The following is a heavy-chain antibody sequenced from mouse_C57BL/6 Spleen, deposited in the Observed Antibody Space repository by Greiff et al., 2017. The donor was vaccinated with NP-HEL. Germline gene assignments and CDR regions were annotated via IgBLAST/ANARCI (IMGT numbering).Heavy chain of an antibody. CDR2: INPSTGGT. J-gene: IGHJ2*01. Sequence: VQLQQSGPELVKPGASVKISCKASGYSFTGYYMNWVKQSPEKSLEWIGEINPSTGGTTYNQKFKAKATLTVDKSSSTAYMQLKSLTSEDSAVYYCARQRENGYYLYYFDSWGQGTTLTVSS. V-gene: IGHV1-42*01. D-gene: IGHD2-3*01. CDR1: GYSFTGYY. CDR3: ARQRENGYYLYYFDS.